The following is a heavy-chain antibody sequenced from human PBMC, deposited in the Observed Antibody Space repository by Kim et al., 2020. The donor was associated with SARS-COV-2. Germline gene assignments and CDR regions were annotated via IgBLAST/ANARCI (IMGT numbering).Heavy chain of an antibody. D-gene: IGHD5-12*01. V-gene: IGHV5-51*01. CDR2: IYPGDSDT. Sequence: GESLKISCKGSGYSFTSYWIGWVRQMPGKGLEWMGIIYPGDSDTRYSPSFQGQVTISADKSISTAYLQWSSLKASDTAMYYCARRLNAEWLRFRGWGGAFDIWGQGTMVTVSS. J-gene: IGHJ3*02. CDR3: ARRLNAEWLRFRGWGGAFDI. CDR1: GYSFTSYW.